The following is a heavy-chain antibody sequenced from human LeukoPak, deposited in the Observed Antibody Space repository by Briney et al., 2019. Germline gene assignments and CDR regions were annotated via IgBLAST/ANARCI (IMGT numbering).Heavy chain of an antibody. V-gene: IGHV1-2*02. D-gene: IGHD3-3*01. CDR2: INPNSGGT. J-gene: IGHJ5*02. CDR3: ARDPTVITSSRITIFGVAKSPHNWFDP. Sequence: ASVKVSCKASGYTFTGYYMHWVRQAPGQGLEWMGWINPNSGGTNYAQKFQGRVTMTRDTSISTAYMELSRLRSDDTAVYYCARDPTVITSSRITIFGVAKSPHNWFDPWGQGTLVTVSS. CDR1: GYTFTGYY.